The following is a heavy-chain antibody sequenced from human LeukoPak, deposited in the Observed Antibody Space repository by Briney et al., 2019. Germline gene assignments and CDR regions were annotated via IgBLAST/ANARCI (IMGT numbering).Heavy chain of an antibody. Sequence: PSETLSLTCTVSGGSISSSSYYWGWIRQPPGKGLEWIGSIYYSGSTYYNPSLKSRVTISVDTSKNQFSLKLSSVTAADTAVYYCATGLEYSSSEGFDYWGQGTLVTVSS. V-gene: IGHV4-39*07. CDR3: ATGLEYSSSEGFDY. CDR1: GGSISSSSYY. D-gene: IGHD6-6*01. J-gene: IGHJ4*02. CDR2: IYYSGST.